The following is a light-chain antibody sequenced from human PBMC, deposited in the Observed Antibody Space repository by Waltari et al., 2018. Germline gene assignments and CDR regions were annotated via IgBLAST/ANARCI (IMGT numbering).Light chain of an antibody. V-gene: IGKV3-20*01. CDR1: QSVSNNY. CDR3: QQYGSPHFT. Sequence: CSASQSVSNNYLAWYQQNPGQAPSLLIYCASSRPTGILDRCSSSGSGTDFTLTTSKLEHEDFIVYYCQQYGSPHFTFGPGTKVDIK. J-gene: IGKJ3*01. CDR2: CAS.